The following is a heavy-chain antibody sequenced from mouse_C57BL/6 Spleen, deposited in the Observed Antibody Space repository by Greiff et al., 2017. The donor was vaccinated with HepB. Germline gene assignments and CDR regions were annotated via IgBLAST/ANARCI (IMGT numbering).Heavy chain of an antibody. CDR1: GYTFTDYY. Sequence: EVKLQQSGPELVKPGASVKISCKASGYTFTDYYMNWVKQSHGKSLEWIGDINPNNGGTSYNQKFKGKATLTVDKSSSTAYMELRSLTSEDSAVYYCADDYDYAMDYWGQGTSVTVSS. CDR3: ADDYDYAMDY. D-gene: IGHD2-4*01. CDR2: INPNNGGT. J-gene: IGHJ4*01. V-gene: IGHV1-26*01.